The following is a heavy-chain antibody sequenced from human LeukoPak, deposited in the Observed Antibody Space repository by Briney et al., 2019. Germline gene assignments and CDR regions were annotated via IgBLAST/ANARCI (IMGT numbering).Heavy chain of an antibody. CDR1: GFTFSTYW. CDR3: AKNRGAGSHYYYHMNV. J-gene: IGHJ6*03. V-gene: IGHV3-23*01. Sequence: PGGSLRLSCAPSGFTFSTYWMSWVRQAPGKGLEWVSLISGSGGGTYYADSVKGRFTISRDNSKNTLYLQLNSLRVEDTAVYYCAKNRGAGSHYYYHMNVWGKGTTVTVSS. D-gene: IGHD1-26*01. CDR2: ISGSGGGT.